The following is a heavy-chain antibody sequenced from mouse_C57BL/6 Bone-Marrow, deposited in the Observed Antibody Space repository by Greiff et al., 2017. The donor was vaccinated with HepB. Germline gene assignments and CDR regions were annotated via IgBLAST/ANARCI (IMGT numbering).Heavy chain of an antibody. V-gene: IGHV5-9-1*02. CDR2: ISSGGDYI. CDR1: GFTFSSYA. Sequence: EVKVVESGEGLVKPGGSLKLSCAASGFTFSSYAMSWVRQTPEKRLEWVAYISSGGDYIYYADTVKGRFTISRDNARNTLYLQMSSLKSEDTAMYYCTRVKRGFAYWGQGTLVTVSA. CDR3: TRVKRGFAY. J-gene: IGHJ3*01.